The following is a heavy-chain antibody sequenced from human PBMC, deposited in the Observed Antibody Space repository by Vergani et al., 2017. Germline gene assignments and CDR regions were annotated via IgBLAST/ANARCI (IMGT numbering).Heavy chain of an antibody. V-gene: IGHV1-69*01. CDR1: GGTFSSYA. J-gene: IGHJ2*01. CDR2: IIPIFGTA. CDR3: AGDGTGRDGYNFWXFDL. Sequence: QVQLVQSGAEVKKPGSSVKVSCKASGGTFSSYAISWVRQAPGQGLEWMGGIIPIFGTANYAQKFQGRVTITADESTSTAYMELSSLRSEDTAVYYCAGDGTGRDGYNFWXFDLWGRGTLVTVSS. D-gene: IGHD5-24*01.